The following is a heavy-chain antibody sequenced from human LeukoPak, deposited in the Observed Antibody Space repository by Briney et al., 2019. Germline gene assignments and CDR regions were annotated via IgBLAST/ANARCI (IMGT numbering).Heavy chain of an antibody. Sequence: GESLKISCKGSGYSFTSYWIGWVRQMPGKGLEWMGIIYPGDPDTRYSPSFQGQVTISADKSISTAYLQWSSLKASDTAMYYCARGASPSIAAAGHWGQGTLVTVSS. CDR3: ARGASPSIAAAGH. V-gene: IGHV5-51*01. J-gene: IGHJ4*02. CDR2: IYPGDPDT. CDR1: GYSFTSYW. D-gene: IGHD6-13*01.